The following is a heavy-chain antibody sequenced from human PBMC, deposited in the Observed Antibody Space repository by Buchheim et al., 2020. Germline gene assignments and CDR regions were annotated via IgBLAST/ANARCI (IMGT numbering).Heavy chain of an antibody. Sequence: QVQLQESGPGLVKPSGTLSLTCAVSGGSISSSNWWSRVRQPPGKGLDWIGEIYHSGSTNYNPSLKRRVTITVDKSNNQFSMKLSSVNAADTAVDYCALGGFLGWFTNYYYGMDVWGQGTT. J-gene: IGHJ6*02. CDR1: GGSISSSNW. V-gene: IGHV4-4*02. CDR2: IYHSGST. CDR3: ALGGFLGWFTNYYYGMDV. D-gene: IGHD3-3*01.